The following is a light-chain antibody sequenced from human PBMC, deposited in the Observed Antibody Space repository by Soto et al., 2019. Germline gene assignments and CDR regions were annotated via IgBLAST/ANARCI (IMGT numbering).Light chain of an antibody. Sequence: DIQMTQSPSTLSASVGDRVTITCRASQSITSWLAWYQQKPGKAPKRLIYNASSLQSGVPSRFSGSGSGTEITLTISSLEPEDFATYYCQQYNTYSWTFGQGTKVDIK. CDR3: QQYNTYSWT. CDR2: NAS. V-gene: IGKV1-5*01. CDR1: QSITSW. J-gene: IGKJ1*01.